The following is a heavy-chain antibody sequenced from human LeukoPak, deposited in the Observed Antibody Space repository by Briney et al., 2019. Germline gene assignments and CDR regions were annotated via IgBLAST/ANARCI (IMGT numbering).Heavy chain of an antibody. D-gene: IGHD1-26*01. CDR3: TRGAPQADVFDI. CDR2: FKSKAAGGTT. V-gene: IGHV3-15*01. Sequence: GESLRLSCAASGFTFSVTWMSWVRQAPGRGLEWVGRFKSKAAGGTTDYAAPVAGRFTISRDDSKNMLYLQTNSLKTEYTAVYYCTRGAPQADVFDIWGQGTMVTVSS. CDR1: GFTFSVTW. J-gene: IGHJ3*02.